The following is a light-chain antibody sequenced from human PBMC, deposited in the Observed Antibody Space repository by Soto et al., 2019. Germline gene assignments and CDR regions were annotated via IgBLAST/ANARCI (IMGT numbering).Light chain of an antibody. J-gene: IGKJ1*01. Sequence: DIQMTQSPSSLSASVGDRVTITCRASQSISSYLNWYQQQPGKAPQLLIYATPRLQSGVPSRFSGSGSGTDFTLTISSLQPADFATYYCQQSYSTPRTFGQGTTVEIK. CDR3: QQSYSTPRT. V-gene: IGKV1-39*01. CDR2: ATP. CDR1: QSISSY.